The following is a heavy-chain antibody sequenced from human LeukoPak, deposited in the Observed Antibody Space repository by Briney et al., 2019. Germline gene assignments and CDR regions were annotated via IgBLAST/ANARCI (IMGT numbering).Heavy chain of an antibody. CDR2: IYYSGST. CDR3: ASHDFWSGYYRDY. J-gene: IGHJ4*02. CDR1: GGSISSYY. Sequence: PSETLSLTCTVSGGSISSYYWSWIRQPPGKGLEWIGYIYYSGSTNYNPSLKSRVTISVDTSKNQFSLKLSSVTAADTAVYYCASHDFWSGYYRDYWGQGTLVTVSS. D-gene: IGHD3-3*01. V-gene: IGHV4-59*01.